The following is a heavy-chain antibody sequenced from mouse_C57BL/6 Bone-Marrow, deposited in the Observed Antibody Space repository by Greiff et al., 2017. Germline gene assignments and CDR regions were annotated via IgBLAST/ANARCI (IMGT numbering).Heavy chain of an antibody. J-gene: IGHJ4*01. D-gene: IGHD2-4*01. CDR3: ASGYDYDYAMDY. V-gene: IGHV1-39*01. CDR2: INPNSGTT. Sequence: EVQLQQSGPELVKPGASVKISCKASGYSFTDYNMNWVKQSNGKSLEWIGVINPNSGTTSYNQKFKGKATLTVDQSSSTAYMQLNSLTSEDSAVYFCASGYDYDYAMDYWGQGTSVTVSS. CDR1: GYSFTDYN.